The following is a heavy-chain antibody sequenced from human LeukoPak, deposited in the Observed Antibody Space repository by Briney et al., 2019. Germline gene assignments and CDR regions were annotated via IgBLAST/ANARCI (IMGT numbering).Heavy chain of an antibody. CDR1: GFTFSSYS. CDR2: ISSSSSTI. CDR3: ATVSSPDYYDSSGPNAFDI. Sequence: PGGSLRLSCAASGFTFSSYSMNWVRQAPGKGLEWVSYISSSSSTIYYADSVKGRFTISRDNAKNSLYLQMNSLRAEDTAVYYCATVSSPDYYDSSGPNAFDIWGQGTMVTVSS. J-gene: IGHJ3*02. V-gene: IGHV3-48*04. D-gene: IGHD3-22*01.